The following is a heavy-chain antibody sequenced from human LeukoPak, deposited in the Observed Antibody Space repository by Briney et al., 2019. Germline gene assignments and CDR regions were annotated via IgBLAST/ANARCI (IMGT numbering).Heavy chain of an antibody. CDR2: INPSGGST. CDR3: ARDGSLYYGMDV. CDR1: GYTFTSYY. D-gene: IGHD1-26*01. J-gene: IGHJ6*02. V-gene: IGHV1-46*01. Sequence: GASVKVSCKASGYTFTSYYMHWVRQAPGQGLEWMGIINPSGGSTSYAQKFQGRVTMTRDTSTSTVYMELSSLRSEDTAVYYCARDGSLYYGMDVWGQGTTVTASS.